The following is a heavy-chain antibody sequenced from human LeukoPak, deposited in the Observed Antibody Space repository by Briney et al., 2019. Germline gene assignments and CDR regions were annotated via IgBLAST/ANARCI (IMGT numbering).Heavy chain of an antibody. D-gene: IGHD6-13*01. Sequence: NPSETLSLTCAVSGGSISSGGYSWSWIRQPPGKGLEGIGYIYYTGSTNYNPSLKSRVTISVDTSKNQFSLKLRSVTAADTAVYYCARGGGYSSSWSYWGQGTLVTVSS. J-gene: IGHJ4*02. CDR3: ARGGGYSSSWSY. CDR1: GGSISSGGYS. V-gene: IGHV4-61*08. CDR2: IYYTGST.